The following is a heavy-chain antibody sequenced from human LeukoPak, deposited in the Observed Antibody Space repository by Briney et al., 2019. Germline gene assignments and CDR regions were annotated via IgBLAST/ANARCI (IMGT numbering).Heavy chain of an antibody. V-gene: IGHV3-30-3*01. D-gene: IGHD6-13*01. CDR3: ARIGNSSSQDY. CDR1: GFTFSSYA. CDR2: ISYDGSNK. J-gene: IGHJ4*02. Sequence: GGSLRLSCAASGFTFSSYAMHWVRQAPGKGLEWVTVISYDGSNKYYADSVKGRLTISRDNSKNTLYLQMNSLRAEDTAVYYCARIGNSSSQDYWGQGTLVTVSS.